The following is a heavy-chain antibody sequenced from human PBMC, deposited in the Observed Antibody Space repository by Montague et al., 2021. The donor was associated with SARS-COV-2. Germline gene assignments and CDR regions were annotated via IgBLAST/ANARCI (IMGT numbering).Heavy chain of an antibody. D-gene: IGHD3-10*01. CDR2: IYHSGST. CDR3: AREFRTYGYGGQYWYFDL. Sequence: SETLSLTCAVSGGSISSSHWWSWVRQPPGKGLEWIGEIYHSGSTNYNPSLKSLFTISIDKSKNQFSLKLSSVTAADTSVYYCAREFRTYGYGGQYWYFDLWGRGTQVTVSS. J-gene: IGHJ2*01. V-gene: IGHV4-4*02. CDR1: GGSISSSHW.